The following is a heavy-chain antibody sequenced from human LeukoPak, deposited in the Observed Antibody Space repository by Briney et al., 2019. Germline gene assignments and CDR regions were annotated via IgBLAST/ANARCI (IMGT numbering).Heavy chain of an antibody. CDR3: ARDLPRIAVAGTKGDY. CDR2: ISAYNGNT. V-gene: IGHV1-18*01. J-gene: IGHJ4*02. D-gene: IGHD6-19*01. CDR1: GYTXXXYG. Sequence: VSVSCXASGYTXXXYGISWVRQAPGQGLEWMGWISAYNGNTNYAQKVQGRVTMTTDTSTSTAYMELRSLRSDDTAVYYCARDLPRIAVAGTKGDYWGQGTLVTVSS.